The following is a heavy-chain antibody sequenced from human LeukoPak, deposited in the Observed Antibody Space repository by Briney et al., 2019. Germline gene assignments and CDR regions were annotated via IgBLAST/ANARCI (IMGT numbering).Heavy chain of an antibody. V-gene: IGHV1-46*01. D-gene: IGHD3-10*01. CDR3: ARSSYGSGSAGY. CDR1: GYTFTSYY. Sequence: ASVKVSCKASGYTFTSYYMHWVRQAPGQGLEWMGIINPSGGSTSYAQKFQGRVTITRDTSASTAYMELSSLRSEDTAVYYCARSSYGSGSAGYWGQGTLVTVSS. CDR2: INPSGGST. J-gene: IGHJ4*02.